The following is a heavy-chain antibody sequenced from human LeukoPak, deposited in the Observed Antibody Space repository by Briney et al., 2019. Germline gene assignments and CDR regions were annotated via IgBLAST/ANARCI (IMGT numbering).Heavy chain of an antibody. D-gene: IGHD3-22*01. CDR3: TKDRKRYYYDSSGYCFDY. CDR1: GFTFSSYV. V-gene: IGHV3-30*18. CDR2: VPYDGSNK. Sequence: GGSLRLSCAASGFTFSSYVMHWVRQAPDKGLEWVAVVPYDGSNKYYADSVKGRFSISRDNSKNTLNLQMNSLRAEDTAVYYCTKDRKRYYYDSSGYCFDYWGQGTLLTVSS. J-gene: IGHJ4*02.